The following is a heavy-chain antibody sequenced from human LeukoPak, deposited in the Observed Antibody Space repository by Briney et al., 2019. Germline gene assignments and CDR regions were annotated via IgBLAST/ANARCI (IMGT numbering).Heavy chain of an antibody. CDR2: INSDGSST. J-gene: IGHJ6*03. CDR1: GFTFGDYA. V-gene: IGHV3-74*01. CDR3: AREHWGGHIAAAGTYYYYYMDV. Sequence: GGSLRLSCTASGFTFGDYAMSWVRQAPGKGLVWVSRINSDGSSTSYADSVKGRFTISRDNAKNSLYLQMNSLRAEDTAVYYCAREHWGGHIAAAGTYYYYYMDVWGKGTTVTISS. D-gene: IGHD6-13*01.